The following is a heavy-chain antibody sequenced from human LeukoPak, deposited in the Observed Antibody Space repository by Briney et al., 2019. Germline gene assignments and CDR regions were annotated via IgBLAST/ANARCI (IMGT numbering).Heavy chain of an antibody. J-gene: IGHJ6*03. D-gene: IGHD2-8*01. CDR1: GFTFSSYW. V-gene: IGHV3-30*02. CDR3: AKDRCSNGIGCYYYYMDV. CDR2: IQYDGSNE. Sequence: GGSLRLSCAASGFTFSSYWMSWVRQAPGKGLGWVAYIQYDGSNEQYADSVKGRFSISRDSSKNILYLQMNSLRAEDTAVYYCAKDRCSNGIGCYYYYMDVWGKGTTVTISS.